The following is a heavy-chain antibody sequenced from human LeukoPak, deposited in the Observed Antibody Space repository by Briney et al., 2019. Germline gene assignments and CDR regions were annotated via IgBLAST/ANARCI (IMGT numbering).Heavy chain of an antibody. J-gene: IGHJ4*02. D-gene: IGHD5-18*01. CDR3: ARASGDTAMVTSPDYFDY. CDR1: GGSTSSYY. Sequence: SETLSLTCTVSGGSTSSYYWSWIRQRPGKGLEWIGYIYYSGSTNYNPSLKSRVTISVDTSKNQFSLKLSSVTAADTAVYYCARASGDTAMVTSPDYFDYWGQGTLVTVSS. CDR2: IYYSGST. V-gene: IGHV4-59*01.